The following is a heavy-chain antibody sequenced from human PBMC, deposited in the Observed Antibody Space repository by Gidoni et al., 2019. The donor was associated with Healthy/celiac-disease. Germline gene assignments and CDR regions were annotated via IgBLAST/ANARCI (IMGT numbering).Heavy chain of an antibody. CDR3: AKAGWEVATHLLYFDL. V-gene: IGHV3-23*01. CDR1: GFTFSSYA. D-gene: IGHD5-12*01. Sequence: EVQLLESGGGLVQPGGSLRLSCAASGFTFSSYAMSWVRQAPGKGLEWVSAISGSGGSTYYADSVKGRFTISRDNSKNTLYLQMNSLRAEDTAVYYCAKAGWEVATHLLYFDLWGRGTLVTVSS. CDR2: ISGSGGST. J-gene: IGHJ2*01.